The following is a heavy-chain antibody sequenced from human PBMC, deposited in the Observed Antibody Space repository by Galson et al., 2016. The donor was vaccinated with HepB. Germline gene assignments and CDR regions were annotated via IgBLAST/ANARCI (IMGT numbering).Heavy chain of an antibody. CDR1: GFTVSTNY. J-gene: IGHJ4*02. D-gene: IGHD2-21*01. Sequence: SLRLSCAASGFTVSTNYMNWVRQAPGQGLEWVSSISSDGVYTYYADSLKGRFSISRDNAKNSLFLQMSSLRAEDTAMYYCARDYFCVGASCRGERGRFDYWGQGALVTVSS. V-gene: IGHV3-21*01. CDR2: ISSDGVYT. CDR3: ARDYFCVGASCRGERGRFDY.